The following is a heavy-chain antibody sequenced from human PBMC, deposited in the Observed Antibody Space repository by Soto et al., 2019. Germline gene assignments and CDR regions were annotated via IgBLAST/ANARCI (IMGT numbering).Heavy chain of an antibody. CDR3: ARGDGYNWNGGGGDYYYGMDV. D-gene: IGHD1-1*01. Sequence: QVQLVESGGGVVQPGRSLRLSCAASGFTFSSYAMHWVRQAPGKGLEWVAVISYDGSNKYYADSVKGRFTISRDNSKNPLYLEMNSLRAEDTAVYYCARGDGYNWNGGGGDYYYGMDVWGQGTTVTVSS. CDR2: ISYDGSNK. V-gene: IGHV3-30-3*01. CDR1: GFTFSSYA. J-gene: IGHJ6*02.